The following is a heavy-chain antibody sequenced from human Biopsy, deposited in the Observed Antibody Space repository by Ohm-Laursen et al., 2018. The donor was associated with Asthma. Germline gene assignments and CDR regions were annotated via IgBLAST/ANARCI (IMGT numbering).Heavy chain of an antibody. CDR1: GGTFSSYA. Sequence: ASVKVSCKASGGTFSSYAISWVRQAPGQGLEWMGGIIPIFGIANYAQKFQGRDTITADKSTSTAYMELSSLRSEDTAVYYCARGGSYSSRRYYFDYWGQGTLVTVSS. V-gene: IGHV1-69*10. D-gene: IGHD1-26*01. CDR2: IIPIFGIA. J-gene: IGHJ4*02. CDR3: ARGGSYSSRRYYFDY.